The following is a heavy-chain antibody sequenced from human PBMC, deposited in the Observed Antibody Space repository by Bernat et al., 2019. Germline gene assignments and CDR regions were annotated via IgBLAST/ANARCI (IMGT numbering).Heavy chain of an antibody. CDR2: IYYSGST. CDR3: ARLAPYYYDSSGSPGYFDY. D-gene: IGHD3-22*01. J-gene: IGHJ4*02. CDR1: GGSISSSSYY. Sequence: QLQLQESGPGLVKPSETLSLTCTVSGGSISSSSYYWGWIRQPPGKGLEWIGSIYYSGSTYYNPSLKSRVTISVDTSKNQFSLKLSSVTAADTAVYYCARLAPYYYDSSGSPGYFDYWGQGTLVTVSS. V-gene: IGHV4-39*01.